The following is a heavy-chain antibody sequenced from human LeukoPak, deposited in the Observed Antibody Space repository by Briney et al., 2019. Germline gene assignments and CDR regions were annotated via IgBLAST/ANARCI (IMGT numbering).Heavy chain of an antibody. Sequence: KPSETLSLTCTVSGGSISSYYWSWIRQPPGKGLEWIGYIYYSGSTNYNPSLKSRVTISVDTSKNQFSLKLSSVTAADTAVYYCARQRYCSGGSCHPPDYWGQGTLVTVSS. V-gene: IGHV4-59*01. D-gene: IGHD2-15*01. CDR2: IYYSGST. J-gene: IGHJ4*02. CDR1: GGSISSYY. CDR3: ARQRYCSGGSCHPPDY.